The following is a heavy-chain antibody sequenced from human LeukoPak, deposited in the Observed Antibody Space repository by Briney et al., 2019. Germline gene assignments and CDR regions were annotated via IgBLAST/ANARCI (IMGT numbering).Heavy chain of an antibody. CDR2: IWYDGSNK. CDR3: ARDRGWPAVHFDL. D-gene: IGHD2-15*01. Sequence: GGSLRLSCAASGFTFRNYGMHWVRQVPGKGLEWVAVIWYDGSNKYYVDSVQGRFTVSRDNSKNMLYLQMNSLGAEDTALYYCARDRGWPAVHFDLWGQGTLVTVSS. J-gene: IGHJ4*02. CDR1: GFTFRNYG. V-gene: IGHV3-33*01.